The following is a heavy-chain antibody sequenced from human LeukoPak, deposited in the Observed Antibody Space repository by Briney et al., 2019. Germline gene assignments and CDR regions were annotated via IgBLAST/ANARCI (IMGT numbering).Heavy chain of an antibody. CDR1: GFSLSTVGVG. J-gene: IGHJ4*02. D-gene: IGHD4-11*01. CDR3: THDTVTTAFDY. CDR2: IYWSDER. Sequence: SGPTLVNPTQTLTLTCTFSGFSLSTVGVGVGWIRQPPGKALEWLALIYWSDERRYSPSLRSRLTISKDTPKNQVVLTMTNMDPVDTATYYCTHDTVTTAFDYWGQGTLVTVSS. V-gene: IGHV2-5*01.